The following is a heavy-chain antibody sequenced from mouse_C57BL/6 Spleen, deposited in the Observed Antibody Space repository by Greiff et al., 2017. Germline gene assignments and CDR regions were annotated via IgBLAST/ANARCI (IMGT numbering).Heavy chain of an antibody. D-gene: IGHD2-4*01. Sequence: QVQLKQPGAELVKPGASVKMSCKASGYTFTSYWITWVKQRPGQGLEWIGDIYPGSGSTNYNEKFKSKATLTVDTSTSTAYMQLSSLTSEDSAVYYCARLDYDRGYAMDYWGQGTSVTVSS. CDR2: IYPGSGST. V-gene: IGHV1-55*01. J-gene: IGHJ4*01. CDR3: ARLDYDRGYAMDY. CDR1: GYTFTSYW.